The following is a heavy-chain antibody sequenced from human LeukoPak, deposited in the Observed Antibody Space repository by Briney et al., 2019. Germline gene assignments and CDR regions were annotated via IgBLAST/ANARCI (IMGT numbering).Heavy chain of an antibody. J-gene: IGHJ4*01. CDR3: AKMAMDPAMVTNFFDL. Sequence: GASVKISCMACGYTYTDYYMYWVRQAPGQGPECMGVIHPSGGSTTYAQKFQGRVTLTKDTATSTVYIELSSLGSDDTAVYYCAKMAMDPAMVTNFFDLWGQEPCLPSPQ. V-gene: IGHV1-46*01. D-gene: IGHD5-18*01. CDR1: GYTYTDYY. CDR2: IHPSGGST.